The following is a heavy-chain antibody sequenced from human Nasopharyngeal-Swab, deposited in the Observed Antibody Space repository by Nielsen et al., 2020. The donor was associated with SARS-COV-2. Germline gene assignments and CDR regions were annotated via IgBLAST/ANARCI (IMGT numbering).Heavy chain of an antibody. Sequence: ASVKVSCKASGYTFTSYAVNWVRQAPGQGLEWMGWINTNTGNPTYAQGFTGRFVFSLDTSVSTAYLQISSLKVEDTAVYYCARAAELHLPLYMDVWGKGTTVTVSS. D-gene: IGHD3-10*01. CDR2: INTNTGNP. CDR3: ARAAELHLPLYMDV. V-gene: IGHV7-4-1*02. CDR1: GYTFTSYA. J-gene: IGHJ6*03.